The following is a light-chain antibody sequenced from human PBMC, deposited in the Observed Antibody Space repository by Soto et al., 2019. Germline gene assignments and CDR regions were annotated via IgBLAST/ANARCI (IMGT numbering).Light chain of an antibody. V-gene: IGKV1-33*01. J-gene: IGKJ1*01. CDR3: QQYDNFPLT. CDR2: GSS. CDR1: QAISNY. Sequence: DIQMTQSPSSLSASVGDRVTITCQASQAISNYLAWYQQKPGKAPKLLIYGSSNLETGVPSRFSGSGSGTEFTFTISSLQPEDFATYYCQQYDNFPLTFGQGTKVDIK.